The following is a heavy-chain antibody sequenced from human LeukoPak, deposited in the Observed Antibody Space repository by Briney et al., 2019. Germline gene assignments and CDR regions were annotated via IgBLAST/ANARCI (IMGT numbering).Heavy chain of an antibody. V-gene: IGHV4-34*01. D-gene: IGHD3-22*01. J-gene: IGHJ4*02. CDR3: ARQRDDSGYPRMSNS. Sequence: PSETLSLTCAVYGGSFSGYYWSWIRQPPGNGLEWIGEINHSGSTNYNPSLKSRVTISVDTSKNQFSLKLSSVTAADTAVYFCARQRDDSGYPRMSNSWGQGTLVTVSS. CDR1: GGSFSGYY. CDR2: INHSGST.